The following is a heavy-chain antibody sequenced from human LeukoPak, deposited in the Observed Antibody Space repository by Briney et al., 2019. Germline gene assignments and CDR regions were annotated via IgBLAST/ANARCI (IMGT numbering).Heavy chain of an antibody. CDR1: GFIFSSFA. CDR3: ARTYYSYDAFDI. Sequence: PGGSLRLSCAASGFIFSSFAMNWVRQAPGKGLVWVSRISSDGNSISDADSVKGRFTISRDNAKNTLYLQMNSLRAEDTAVHYCARTYYSYDAFDIWGQGTMVTVSS. J-gene: IGHJ3*02. V-gene: IGHV3-74*01. CDR2: ISSDGNSI. D-gene: IGHD3-22*01.